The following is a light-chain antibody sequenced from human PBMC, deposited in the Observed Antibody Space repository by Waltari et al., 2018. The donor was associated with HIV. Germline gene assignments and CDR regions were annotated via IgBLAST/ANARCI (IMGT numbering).Light chain of an antibody. CDR2: DNN. V-gene: IGLV1-51*01. J-gene: IGLJ3*02. Sequence: QSVLTQPPSVSAAPGQKVTISCSGRSSNIGNNYVSWYQQHPGTAPKLLIYDNNTRPSGIPDRFSGSESGTSATLGITGLQTGDEADYYCGTWDSSLSAWVFGGGTKLTVL. CDR1: SSNIGNNY. CDR3: GTWDSSLSAWV.